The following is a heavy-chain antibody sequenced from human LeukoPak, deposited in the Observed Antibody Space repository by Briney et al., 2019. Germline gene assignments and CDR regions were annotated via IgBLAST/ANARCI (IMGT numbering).Heavy chain of an antibody. D-gene: IGHD6-13*01. CDR3: ARGLIAAVPGW. CDR2: IYYSGST. Sequence: SETLSLTCTVSGGSISSSSYYWGWIRQPPGKGLEWIGSIYYSGSTYYNPSLKSRVTISVDTSKNQFSLKLSSVTAADTAVYYCARGLIAAVPGWWGQGTLVTVSS. J-gene: IGHJ4*02. V-gene: IGHV4-39*07. CDR1: GGSISSSSYY.